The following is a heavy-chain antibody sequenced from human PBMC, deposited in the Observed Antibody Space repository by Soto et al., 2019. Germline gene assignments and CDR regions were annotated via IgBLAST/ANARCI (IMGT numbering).Heavy chain of an antibody. D-gene: IGHD3-10*01. CDR1: GFTFSSYS. V-gene: IGHV3-48*01. CDR2: ISSSSSTI. Sequence: PGGSLGLSCAASGFTFSSYSMNWVRQAPGKGLEWVSYISSSSSTIYYADSVKGRFTISRDNAKNSLYLQMNSLRAEDTAVYYCARDMVRGVIIKSYYGMDVWGQGTTVTVSS. CDR3: ARDMVRGVIIKSYYGMDV. J-gene: IGHJ6*02.